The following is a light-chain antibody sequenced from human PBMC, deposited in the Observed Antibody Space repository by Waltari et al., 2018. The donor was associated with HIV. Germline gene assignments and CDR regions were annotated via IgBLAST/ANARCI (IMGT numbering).Light chain of an antibody. V-gene: IGLV1-40*01. CDR2: AAT. J-gene: IGLJ1*01. CDR3: QSYDSSLSSYV. Sequence: QSVLTQPPSVSGAPGQRVTISCTGSSPHIGAGFDVHWYQQLPGIAPKLLIYAATNRHSGVPDRFSGSKSGTSASLAITGLQAEDEADYYCQSYDSSLSSYVFASGTRVTVL. CDR1: SPHIGAGFD.